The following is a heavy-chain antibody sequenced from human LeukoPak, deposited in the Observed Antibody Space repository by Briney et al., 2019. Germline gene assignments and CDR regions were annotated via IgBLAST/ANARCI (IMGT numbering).Heavy chain of an antibody. CDR2: INADGSTT. V-gene: IGHV3-74*01. D-gene: IGHD3-10*02. J-gene: IGHJ6*04. CDR3: AELGITMIGGV. Sequence: GGSLRLSCAASGSGFTFNNYWMHWVRQAPGKGLVWVSRINADGSTTSYADSVRGRFTISRDNAKNSLYLQMNSLRAEDTAVYYCAELGITMIGGVWGKGTTVTISS. CDR1: GSGFTFNNYW.